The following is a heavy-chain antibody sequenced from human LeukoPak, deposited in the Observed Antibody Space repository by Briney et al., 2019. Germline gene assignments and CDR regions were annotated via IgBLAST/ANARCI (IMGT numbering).Heavy chain of an antibody. D-gene: IGHD4-11*01. CDR2: VIPIFGLA. CDR1: GGTFSSYA. Sequence: ASVKVSCKASGGTFSSYAISWVRQAPGQGLEWMGRVIPIFGLAKYAQKFQGRVTITADKSTSTAYMELSSLRSEDTAMYYCAGAPYSNYHLYWYFDLWGRGTLVTVSS. V-gene: IGHV1-69*04. CDR3: AGAPYSNYHLYWYFDL. J-gene: IGHJ2*01.